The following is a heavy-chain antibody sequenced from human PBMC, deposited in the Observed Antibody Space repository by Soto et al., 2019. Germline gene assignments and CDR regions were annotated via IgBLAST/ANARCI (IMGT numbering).Heavy chain of an antibody. CDR2: ISGSGGST. J-gene: IGHJ6*02. Sequence: PGGSLRLSCAASGLTFSSYAMSWVRQTPGKGLEWVSGISGSGGSTYYADSVKGRFTISRDNSKNSLYLQMNSLRAEDTALYYCAKALRGMYYYGMDVWGQGTTVTVSS. D-gene: IGHD3-10*01. V-gene: IGHV3-23*01. CDR1: GLTFSSYA. CDR3: AKALRGMYYYGMDV.